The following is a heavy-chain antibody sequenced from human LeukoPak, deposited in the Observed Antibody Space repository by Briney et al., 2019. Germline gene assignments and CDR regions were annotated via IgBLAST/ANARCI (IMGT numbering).Heavy chain of an antibody. CDR1: DYSISSGFF. V-gene: IGHV4-38-2*02. CDR2: IYRTGST. Sequence: SETLSLTCTVSDYSISSGFFWGWVRQSPGKGLEWIGNIYRTGSTNYHPSLKSRVTISVDTSKNQFSLKLSSVTAADTAIYYCARGEDVSGYRTDCWGQGTLVTASS. CDR3: ARGEDVSGYRTDC. J-gene: IGHJ4*02. D-gene: IGHD3-3*01.